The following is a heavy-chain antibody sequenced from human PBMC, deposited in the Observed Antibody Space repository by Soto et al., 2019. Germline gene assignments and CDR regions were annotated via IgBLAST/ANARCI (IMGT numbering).Heavy chain of an antibody. CDR3: AKTTLAAAAYYGYYYYYGMDV. J-gene: IGHJ6*02. V-gene: IGHV3-30*18. CDR2: ISYDGSNK. D-gene: IGHD6-25*01. CDR1: GFTFSSYG. Sequence: PGGSLRLSCAASGFTFSSYGMHWVRQAPGKGLEWVAVISYDGSNKYYADSVKGRFTISRDNSKNTLYLQLNSLRAEDTAVYYCAKTTLAAAAYYGYYYYYGMDVWGQGTTVTVSS.